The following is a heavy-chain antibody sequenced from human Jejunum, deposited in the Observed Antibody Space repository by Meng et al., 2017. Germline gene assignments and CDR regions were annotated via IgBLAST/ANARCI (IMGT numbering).Heavy chain of an antibody. D-gene: IGHD3-16*01. CDR2: ISYDGRTK. V-gene: IGHV3-30*10. Sequence: QWQLQASGPGLVKPSGTLSLTCAVSGGSITSTKWWSWVRQAPGKGLEWVSFISYDGRTKYYTDSVKGRFTVSRDDSENTLFLQMNSLRSEDTAMYYCVRDAFFGGGWGQGTLVTVSS. CDR3: VRDAFFGGG. CDR1: GGSITSTK. J-gene: IGHJ4*02.